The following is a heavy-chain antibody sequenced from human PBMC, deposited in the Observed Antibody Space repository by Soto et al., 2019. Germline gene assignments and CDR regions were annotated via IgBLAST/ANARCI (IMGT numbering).Heavy chain of an antibody. Sequence: QVHLVQSGAEMKKPGSSVKVSCKTSGGTFSSNVISWLRQAPGQGPEWIGRIIPILDMTKYAQKFEGRLTLTAERATSTVYMERSSLRSDDTAIYYCARHYDRSGLPPYFDFWGQGTLVTVSS. CDR3: ARHYDRSGLPPYFDF. J-gene: IGHJ4*02. V-gene: IGHV1-69*02. CDR2: IIPILDMT. CDR1: GGTFSSNV. D-gene: IGHD3-3*01.